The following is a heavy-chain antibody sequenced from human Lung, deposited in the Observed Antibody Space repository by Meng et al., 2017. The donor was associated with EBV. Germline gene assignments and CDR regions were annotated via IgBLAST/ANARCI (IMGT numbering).Heavy chain of an antibody. D-gene: IGHD3-22*01. J-gene: IGHJ4*02. CDR2: INHSGST. V-gene: IGHV4-34*01. Sequence: QVQLQQWGAGLSKPSETLSPTCAVYGGSFSGYYWSWIRQPPGKGLEWIGEINHSGSTNYNPSLKSRVTISVDTSKNQFSLKLSSVTAADTAVYYCARALFDYFDSSGYYDYWGQGTLVTVSS. CDR3: ARALFDYFDSSGYYDY. CDR1: GGSFSGYY.